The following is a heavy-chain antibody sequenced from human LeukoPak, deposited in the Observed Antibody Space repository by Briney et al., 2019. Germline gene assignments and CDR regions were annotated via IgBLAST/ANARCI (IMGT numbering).Heavy chain of an antibody. CDR3: AKDLAGSGSYSFDY. J-gene: IGHJ4*02. CDR1: GFTFTSYA. D-gene: IGHD1-26*01. CDR2: ISGSGGST. Sequence: GGSLRLSCAASGFTFTSYAMNWVRQAPGRGLEWVSAISGSGGSTYYADSVKGRFTISRDNSKNTLYLQMNSLRAEDTAVYYCAKDLAGSGSYSFDYWGQGTLVTVSS. V-gene: IGHV3-23*01.